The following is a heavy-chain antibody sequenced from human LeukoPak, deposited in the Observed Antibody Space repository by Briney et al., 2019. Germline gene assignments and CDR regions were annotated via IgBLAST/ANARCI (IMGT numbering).Heavy chain of an antibody. D-gene: IGHD1-1*01. CDR2: ISYDGSNK. CDR1: GFSFSSYG. J-gene: IGHJ4*02. CDR3: AKVALWGTTTQYYFDY. V-gene: IGHV3-30*18. Sequence: PGGSLRLSCAASGFSFSSYGMHWVRQAPGKGLEWVAVISYDGSNKYYADSVKGRFTISRDNSKNTLYLQMNSLRAEDTAVYYCAKVALWGTTTQYYFDYWGQGTLVTVSS.